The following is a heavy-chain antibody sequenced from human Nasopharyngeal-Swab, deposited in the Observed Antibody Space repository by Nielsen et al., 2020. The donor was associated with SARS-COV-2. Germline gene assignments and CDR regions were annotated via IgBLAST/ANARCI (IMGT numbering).Heavy chain of an antibody. Sequence: GGSLRLSCAASGFTVSSNYMSWVRQAPGKGLEWVSVIYSGGSTYYADSVKGRFTMSRDNSKNTLYLQMNSLRAEDTTVYYCARGGGDYCVWGSYNYYFDYWGQGTLVTVSS. D-gene: IGHD3-16*01. J-gene: IGHJ4*02. CDR1: GFTVSSNY. V-gene: IGHV3-53*01. CDR3: ARGGGDYCVWGSYNYYFDY. CDR2: IYSGGST.